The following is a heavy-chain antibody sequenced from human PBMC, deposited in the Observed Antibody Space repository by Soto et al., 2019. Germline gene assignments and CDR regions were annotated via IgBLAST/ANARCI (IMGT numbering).Heavy chain of an antibody. CDR2: INHSGST. D-gene: IGHD7-27*01. CDR1: CGSFSGYY. CDR3: ARGWGRIFDY. J-gene: IGHJ4*02. V-gene: IGHV4-34*01. Sequence: SETLSLTCAVYCGSFSGYYWSWIRQPPGKGLEWIGEINHSGSTNYNPSLKSRVTISLDTSKNQFSLKLSSVTAADTAVYYCARGWGRIFDYWGQGTQVTVSS.